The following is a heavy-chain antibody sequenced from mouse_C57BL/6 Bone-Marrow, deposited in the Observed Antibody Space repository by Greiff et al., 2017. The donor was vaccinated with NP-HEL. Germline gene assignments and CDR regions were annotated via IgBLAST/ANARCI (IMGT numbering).Heavy chain of an antibody. CDR1: GYTFTSYW. CDR3: ARAWYFDV. CDR2: IDPSDSYT. Sequence: QVQLQQPGAELVKPGASVKLSCKASGYTFTSYWMQWVKQRPGQGLEWIGEIDPSDSYTNYNQKFKGKATLTVDTSSSTAYMQRSSLTSEDSAVYYCARAWYFDVWGTGTTVTVSS. J-gene: IGHJ1*03. V-gene: IGHV1-50*01.